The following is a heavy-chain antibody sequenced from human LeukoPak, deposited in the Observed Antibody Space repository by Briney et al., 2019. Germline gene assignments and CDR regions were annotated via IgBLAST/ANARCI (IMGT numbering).Heavy chain of an antibody. V-gene: IGHV3-33*01. D-gene: IGHD6-13*01. Sequence: GGSLRLSCAASGFTFSTYGMHWVRQAPGKGLEWVAFIWNDGSNKYYGESVKGRFTISRDNSKNTLYLQMNSLRAEDSAVYYCARDLMYTNTWRFDPWGQGTLVTVSS. CDR3: ARDLMYTNTWRFDP. CDR1: GFTFSTYG. CDR2: IWNDGSNK. J-gene: IGHJ5*02.